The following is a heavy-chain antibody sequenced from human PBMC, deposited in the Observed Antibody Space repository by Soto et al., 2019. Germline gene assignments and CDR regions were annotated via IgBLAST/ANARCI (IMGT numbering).Heavy chain of an antibody. D-gene: IGHD3-10*01. J-gene: IGHJ5*02. Sequence: QVQLVESGGGVVQPGRSLRLSCAASGFTFSGFGMHWVRHTPGKGLEWLAVISYDGRHKLHADSVQGRFTISRDNSKNPPSLQMNSLRTEDTAVYYCAKDLGLDASASYPYHWGQGTLVSVSS. CDR3: AKDLGLDASASYPYH. CDR1: GFTFSGFG. CDR2: ISYDGRHK. V-gene: IGHV3-30*18.